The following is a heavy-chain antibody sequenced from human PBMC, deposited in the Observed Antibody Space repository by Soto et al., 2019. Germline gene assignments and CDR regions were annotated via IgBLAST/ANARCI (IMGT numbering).Heavy chain of an antibody. J-gene: IGHJ4*02. CDR3: ASEFGDYLKFFDD. V-gene: IGHV3-7*01. D-gene: IGHD4-17*01. CDR1: EFTFSSYW. Sequence: PGGSLRLSCAASEFTFSSYWMSWVRQAPGKGLEWVANIQQDGSEKNYVDSVKGRFTISRDNAKNSLFLQMNSLKVEDTAVYYCASEFGDYLKFFDDWGQGPLVTVSS. CDR2: IQQDGSEK.